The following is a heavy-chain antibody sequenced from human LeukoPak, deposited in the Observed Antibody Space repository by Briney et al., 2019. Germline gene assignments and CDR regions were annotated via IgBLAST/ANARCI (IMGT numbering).Heavy chain of an antibody. V-gene: IGHV4-4*07. Sequence: AETLCLSCTASGVSISIYYWSWIRQPAGKGLEWVARIYSSGSTNYNPSIKSRVTMSVDTTKNQCSLKLSSVTAADTAVYYSARGQYHMLYWYFDLWGRGTLVTVPT. CDR2: IYSSGST. CDR1: GVSISIYY. D-gene: IGHD2-2*01. CDR3: ARGQYHMLYWYFDL. J-gene: IGHJ2*01.